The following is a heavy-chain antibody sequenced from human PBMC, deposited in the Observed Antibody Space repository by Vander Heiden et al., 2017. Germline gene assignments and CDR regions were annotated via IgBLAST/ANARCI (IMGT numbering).Heavy chain of an antibody. CDR2: IIPIVGTT. D-gene: IGHD2-21*02. Sequence: VQVVQSGAAVKKSGSSMKFSCQASGCTFSSYGISWVRQAPGQGLEWMGGIIPIVGTTNHAQKFQGRVTITANESTSTAYMELSSLRSEDTAVYYCVRTDFRGCHGGPCYVFDPWGQGTLVTVSS. CDR3: VRTDFRGCHGGPCYVFDP. J-gene: IGHJ5*02. V-gene: IGHV1-69*01. CDR1: GCTFSSYG.